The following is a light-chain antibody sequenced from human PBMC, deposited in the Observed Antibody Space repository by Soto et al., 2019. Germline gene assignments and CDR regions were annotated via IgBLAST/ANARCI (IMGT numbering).Light chain of an antibody. Sequence: IVLTQSPGTLSLSPGERATLSCRASQSVSSSYLAWYQQKPGQAPRLLIYGASSRATGLPDRFSGSGSGTDFTLTISRLEPEDFAVYYCQQYGSSPGTFSQGTKVEIK. J-gene: IGKJ1*01. V-gene: IGKV3-20*01. CDR2: GAS. CDR3: QQYGSSPGT. CDR1: QSVSSSY.